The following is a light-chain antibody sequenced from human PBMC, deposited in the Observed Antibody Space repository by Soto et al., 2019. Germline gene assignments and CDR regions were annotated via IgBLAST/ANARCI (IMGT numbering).Light chain of an antibody. CDR1: QSVSIN. CDR3: QQYNNWPQT. CDR2: AAS. V-gene: IGKV3-15*01. J-gene: IGKJ1*01. Sequence: ERVMTQSPVTLSVSQGDRATLSCRASQSVSINLAWYQQKPGQAPRLLIYAASIRATGIPARFSGSGSGTEFTLTISSLQSEDFAVYYCQQYNNWPQTFGQGTKVEIK.